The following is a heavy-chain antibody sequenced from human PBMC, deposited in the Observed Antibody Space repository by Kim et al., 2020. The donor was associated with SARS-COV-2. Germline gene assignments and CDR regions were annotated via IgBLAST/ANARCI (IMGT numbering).Heavy chain of an antibody. CDR1: GFTFSSYD. J-gene: IGHJ6*02. CDR3: ARGGRRDWNYGMDV. V-gene: IGHV3-13*01. CDR2: IGTAGDT. Sequence: GGSLRLSCAASGFTFSSYDMHWVRQATGKGLEWVSAIGTAGDTYYPGSVKGRFTISRENAKNSLYLQMNSLRAGDTAVYYCARGGRRDWNYGMDVWGQGTTVTVSS. D-gene: IGHD3-16*01.